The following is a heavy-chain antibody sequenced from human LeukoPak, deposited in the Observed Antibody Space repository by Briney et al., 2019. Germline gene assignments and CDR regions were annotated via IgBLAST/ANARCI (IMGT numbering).Heavy chain of an antibody. CDR3: AKDLLRDYGEYGWFDP. J-gene: IGHJ5*02. CDR1: GFTFSSYG. D-gene: IGHD4-17*01. Sequence: HPGGSLRLSCAASGFTFSSYGMHWVRQAPGKGLEWVAVISYDGSNKYYADSVKGRFTISRDNSKNTLYLQMNSLRAEDTAVYYCAKDLLRDYGEYGWFDPWGQGSLVSVSS. V-gene: IGHV3-33*06. CDR2: ISYDGSNK.